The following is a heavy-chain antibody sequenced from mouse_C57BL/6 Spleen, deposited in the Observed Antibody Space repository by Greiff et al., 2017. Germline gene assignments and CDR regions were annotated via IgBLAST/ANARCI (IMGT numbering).Heavy chain of an antibody. CDR1: GYTFTSYW. CDR3: ARGIYYDYDEGYFDY. CDR2: IYPGSGST. V-gene: IGHV1-55*01. Sequence: QVQLQQPGAELVKPGASVKMSCKASGYTFTSYWITWVKQRPGQGLEWIGDIYPGSGSTNYNEKFKSKATLAVDTSSSTAYMQLSSLTSEDSAVYYCARGIYYDYDEGYFDYWGQGTTLTVSS. D-gene: IGHD2-4*01. J-gene: IGHJ2*01.